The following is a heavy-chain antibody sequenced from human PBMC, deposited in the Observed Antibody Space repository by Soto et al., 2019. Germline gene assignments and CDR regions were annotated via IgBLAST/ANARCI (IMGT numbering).Heavy chain of an antibody. J-gene: IGHJ4*02. Sequence: QVQLVQSGAEVKTPGSSLKVSCTVSGSRFSNYVISWVRQAPGHGLEWLGRIIPIFNSTQYAQKFQGRVTITADKFTNTASLELSSLRSYDTAVYYCAREGRGKKAGYNGLVSLGYWGQGTLVTVSS. CDR3: AREGRGKKAGYNGLVSLGY. V-gene: IGHV1-69*06. D-gene: IGHD2-2*02. CDR1: GSRFSNYV. CDR2: IIPIFNST.